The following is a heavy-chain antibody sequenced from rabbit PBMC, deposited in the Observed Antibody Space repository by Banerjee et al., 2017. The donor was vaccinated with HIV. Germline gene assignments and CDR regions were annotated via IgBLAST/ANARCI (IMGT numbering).Heavy chain of an antibody. CDR3: ARSTYGYGSYAYASYFDL. J-gene: IGHJ4*01. D-gene: IGHD6-1*01. CDR1: GFAFSSYY. V-gene: IGHV1S7*01. Sequence: QLVESGGGLVQPGGSLTLSCKASGFAFSSYYMSWVRQAPGKGLEWIGIIYAGKGSTDYASWVNGRFTISSDNAQNTVDLQMNSLTAADTATYFCARSTYGYGSYAYASYFDLWGQGTLVTVS. CDR2: IYAGKGST.